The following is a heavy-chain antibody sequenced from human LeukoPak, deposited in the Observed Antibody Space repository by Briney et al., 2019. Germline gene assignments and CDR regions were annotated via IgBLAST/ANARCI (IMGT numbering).Heavy chain of an antibody. CDR2: VGISSGNT. J-gene: IGHJ4*02. V-gene: IGHV3-48*04. Sequence: GGSLRLSCGASGFTFSDYSMNWVRQAPGKGLEWISYVGISSGNTKYAASVKGRFTISGDSAKNSVFLQMNNLRVEDTAVYYCAKDHRYAFDNWGQGTLVTVSS. D-gene: IGHD5-12*01. CDR3: AKDHRYAFDN. CDR1: GFTFSDYS.